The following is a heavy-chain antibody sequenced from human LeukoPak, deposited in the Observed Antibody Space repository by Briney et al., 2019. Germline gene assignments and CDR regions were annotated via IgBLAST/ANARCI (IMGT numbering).Heavy chain of an antibody. V-gene: IGHV3-7*01. CDR2: IKQDGSEK. J-gene: IGHJ4*02. Sequence: GGSLRLSCAASGFTFSGYWMSWVRQAPGKGLEWVASIKQDGSEKYYVDSVKSRFTISRDNAKNSLYLQMNSLRAEDTAVYYCARGLAEYNRYFDYWGQGTLVTVSS. CDR1: GFTFSGYW. CDR3: ARGLAEYNRYFDY. D-gene: IGHD6-6*01.